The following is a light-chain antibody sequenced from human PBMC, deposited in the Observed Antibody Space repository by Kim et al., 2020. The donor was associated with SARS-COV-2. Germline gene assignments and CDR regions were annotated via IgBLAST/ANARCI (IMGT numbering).Light chain of an antibody. CDR3: SALDSSLSARV. CDR1: SNIVGNQG. V-gene: IGLV10-54*02. Sequence: QAGLTQPPSVSKGLRQTATLTCTGNSNIVGNQGAAWLQQHQGHPPKLLSYRNNNRPSGISERFSASRSGNTASLTITGLQPEDEADYYCSALDSSLSARVFGGGTQLTVL. J-gene: IGLJ3*02. CDR2: RNN.